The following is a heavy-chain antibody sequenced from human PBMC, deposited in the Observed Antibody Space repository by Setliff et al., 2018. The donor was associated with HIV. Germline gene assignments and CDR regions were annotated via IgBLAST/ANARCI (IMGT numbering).Heavy chain of an antibody. D-gene: IGHD3-10*01. CDR3: AKVFAFGVDGFDI. CDR1: GFTFSNYA. V-gene: IGHV3-23*01. Sequence: GESLKISCAAPGFTFSNYAMGWVRQGPGKGLEWVSTIGAAGYPTHYAESVKGRFTISKDNSQNALYLQMNSLTDEDTAVYYCAKVFAFGVDGFDIWGQGTMVTVSS. J-gene: IGHJ3*02. CDR2: IGAAGYPT.